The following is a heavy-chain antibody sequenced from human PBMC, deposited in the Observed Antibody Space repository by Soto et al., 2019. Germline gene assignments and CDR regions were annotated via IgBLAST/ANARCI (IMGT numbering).Heavy chain of an antibody. D-gene: IGHD3-16*01. V-gene: IGHV3-11*01. Sequence: QVHLEESGGALVKPGGSLRLSCTASGFTFSDYYMSWIRQAPGKGLEWVSDISDSGRITHHADSVEGRFTISRDNAENSLYLQMNSLRPEASAIYYCARDHGGAGLPLEDWGQGTLVTVSS. CDR2: ISDSGRIT. CDR3: ARDHGGAGLPLED. J-gene: IGHJ4*02. CDR1: GFTFSDYY.